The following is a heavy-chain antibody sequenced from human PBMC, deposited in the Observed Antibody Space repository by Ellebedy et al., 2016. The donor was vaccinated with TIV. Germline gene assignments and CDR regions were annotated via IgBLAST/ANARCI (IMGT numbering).Heavy chain of an antibody. CDR1: GGSFSSYY. J-gene: IGHJ4*02. CDR2: IFMRGST. V-gene: IGHV4-4*07. D-gene: IGHD1-1*01. CDR3: ARHVTVGGAATTFPLDY. Sequence: SETLSLXCTVSGGSFSSYYWSWIRQSAGKGLEWIGRIFMRGSTTYNPSLKNRVTMSVDASTTQLSLNLSSVTAADTAVYFCARHVTVGGAATTFPLDYWGQGILVSVSS.